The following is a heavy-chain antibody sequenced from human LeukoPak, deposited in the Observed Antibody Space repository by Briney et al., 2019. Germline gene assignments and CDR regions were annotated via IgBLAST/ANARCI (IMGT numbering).Heavy chain of an antibody. V-gene: IGHV5-51*01. CDR2: IYPANSDI. Sequence: GESLKISCQASGYIFTNYWIGWVRQLPGKGLEWMAIIYPANSDIRYSPSFQGQVTISADKSISTAYLQWSSLKASDTAMYYCARPACSSTSCYLYFQYWGQGTLVTVSS. CDR3: ARPACSSTSCYLYFQY. D-gene: IGHD2-2*01. J-gene: IGHJ1*01. CDR1: GYIFTNYW.